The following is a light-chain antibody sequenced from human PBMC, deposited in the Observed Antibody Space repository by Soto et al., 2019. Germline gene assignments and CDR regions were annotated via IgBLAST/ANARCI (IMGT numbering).Light chain of an antibody. V-gene: IGLV2-14*01. CDR2: DVS. J-gene: IGLJ2*01. Sequence: QSSLTQPASGSGSPGQSITISCTGTSSDVGGYNYVSWYQQHPGKAPKLMIYDVSNRPSGVSNRFSGSKSGNTASLTISGLQAEEEADYYCSSYTSSSTRVFGGGTKLTVL. CDR1: SSDVGGYNY. CDR3: SSYTSSSTRV.